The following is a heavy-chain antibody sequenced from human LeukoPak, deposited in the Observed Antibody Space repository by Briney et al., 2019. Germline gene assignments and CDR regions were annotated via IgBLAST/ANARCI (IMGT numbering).Heavy chain of an antibody. CDR2: IYTSGST. D-gene: IGHD3-10*01. V-gene: IGHV4-4*07. CDR3: ARDPGYYGSGSRGAFDY. CDR1: GGPIRSYY. Sequence: SETLSLTCTVSGGPIRSYYWSWIRQPAGKGLEWIGRIYTSGSTNYNPPLKSRVTMSVDTSKNQFSLKLRSVTAADTAVHYCARDPGYYGSGSRGAFDYWGQGTLVTASS. J-gene: IGHJ4*02.